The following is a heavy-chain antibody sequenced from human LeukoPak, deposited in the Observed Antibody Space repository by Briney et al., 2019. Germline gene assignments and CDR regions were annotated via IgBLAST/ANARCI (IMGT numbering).Heavy chain of an antibody. D-gene: IGHD2-2*01. CDR3: ASQGYCSSTSCSGPHNFDY. CDR2: IYHSGST. V-gene: IGHV4-38-2*01. J-gene: IGHJ4*02. Sequence: PPETLSLTCAVSGYSLGSGYYTGWIRHPPRKGLEWIGSIYHSGSTYYNPTLNSRVNISVDPSKDQFSLKLSSVPAADTAVYYWASQGYCSSTSCSGPHNFDYWGQGTLVTVSS. CDR1: GYSLGSGYY.